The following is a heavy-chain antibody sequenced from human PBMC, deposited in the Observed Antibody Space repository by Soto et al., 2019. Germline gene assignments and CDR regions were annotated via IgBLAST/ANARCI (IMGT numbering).Heavy chain of an antibody. V-gene: IGHV3-53*01. Sequence: PGGSLRLSCAASGFTVSSNYMSWVRQAPGKGLEWVSVIYSGGSTYYADSVKGRFTISRDNSKNTLYLQMNSLRAEDTAVYYCARALGKDTAMVKLPPGDYYYYGMDVWGQGTTVTVSS. CDR3: ARALGKDTAMVKLPPGDYYYYGMDV. CDR1: GFTVSSNY. J-gene: IGHJ6*02. CDR2: IYSGGST. D-gene: IGHD5-18*01.